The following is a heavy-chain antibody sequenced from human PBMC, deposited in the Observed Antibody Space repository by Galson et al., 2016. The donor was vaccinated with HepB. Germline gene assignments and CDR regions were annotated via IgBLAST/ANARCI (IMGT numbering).Heavy chain of an antibody. CDR1: GYTFSSYA. V-gene: IGHV3-23*01. J-gene: IGHJ4*02. D-gene: IGHD3-10*01. CDR2: ISGSGNST. Sequence: SLRLSCAASGYTFSSYAMSWVRLAPGKGLEWVSAISGSGNSTDFADSVKGRFTISRDNFKNTLYLQMDSLRAEDTAVYYCAKDLNRIAVIRGVYDYWGQGTLVTVPS. CDR3: AKDLNRIAVIRGVYDY.